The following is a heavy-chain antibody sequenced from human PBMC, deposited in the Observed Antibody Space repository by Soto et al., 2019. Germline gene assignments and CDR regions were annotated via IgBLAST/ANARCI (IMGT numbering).Heavy chain of an antibody. CDR2: ISGSGGST. V-gene: IGHV3-23*01. CDR3: AKGPTGTYYYYYMDV. D-gene: IGHD4-4*01. Sequence: GWSLRLSCAASGFTFSSYAMSWVRQAPGKGLEWVSAISGSGGSTYYADSVKGRFTISRDNSKNTLYLQMNSLRAEDTAVYYCAKGPTGTYYYYYMDVWGKGTTVTVSS. CDR1: GFTFSSYA. J-gene: IGHJ6*03.